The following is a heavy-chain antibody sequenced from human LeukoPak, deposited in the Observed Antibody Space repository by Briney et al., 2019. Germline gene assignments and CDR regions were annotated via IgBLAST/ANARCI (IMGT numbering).Heavy chain of an antibody. CDR2: ISVSGGST. V-gene: IGHV3-23*01. CDR1: GFTLSRYA. J-gene: IGHJ4*02. CDR3: AKGGRLSYSSCWYEDY. D-gene: IGHD6-13*01. Sequence: PGGSLRLSCAASGFTLSRYAMRSVPQAPGKGLEWGSAISVSGGSTYSADSQKRRFTISRDNSKNTLYLQMNSLRAEDTAVYYGAKGGRLSYSSCWYEDYWGQGTLVTVSS.